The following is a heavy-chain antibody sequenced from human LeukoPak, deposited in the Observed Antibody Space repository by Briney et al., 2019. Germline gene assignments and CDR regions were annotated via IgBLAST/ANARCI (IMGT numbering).Heavy chain of an antibody. V-gene: IGHV1-2*02. CDR1: GDTFTGYY. D-gene: IGHD4-17*01. Sequence: GASVKVSCKASGDTFTGYYIHWVHQAPGQGLEWMGWINLNSGGTNYAQKLQGKVTMTRDTSISTAYMELSRLRSDDTAVYYCARYSTVTVYYFDYWGQGTLVTVSS. J-gene: IGHJ4*02. CDR3: ARYSTVTVYYFDY. CDR2: INLNSGGT.